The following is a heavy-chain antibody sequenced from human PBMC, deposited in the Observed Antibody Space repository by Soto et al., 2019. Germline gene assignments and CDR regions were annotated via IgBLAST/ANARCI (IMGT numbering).Heavy chain of an antibody. Sequence: EVQLLESGGGLVQPGGSLRLSCAASGFTFSSYAMSWVRQAPGKGLEWVSAISGSGGSTYYADSVKGRFTISRDNAKNTLFLQMDGLRAEEAAVDYGSQWYYHDWGRNYPQALYCDGGMDVWGQGTTVTVSS. D-gene: IGHD3-10*01. CDR2: ISGSGGST. J-gene: IGHJ6*02. V-gene: IGHV3-23*01. CDR3: SQWYYHDWGRNYPQALYCDGGMDV. CDR1: GFTFSSYA.